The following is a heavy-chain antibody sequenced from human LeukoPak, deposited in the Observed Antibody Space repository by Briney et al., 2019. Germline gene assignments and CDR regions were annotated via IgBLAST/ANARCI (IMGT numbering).Heavy chain of an antibody. D-gene: IGHD3-16*02. CDR1: GFTFSSYG. J-gene: IGHJ4*02. V-gene: IGHV3-23*01. CDR3: TTDRYYDYVWGSYRPLR. CDR2: ISSSGDNT. Sequence: GGSLRLSCAAAGFTFSSYGMSWVRQAPGKGLEWVSGISSSGDNTYYAESVKGRFTISRDNSKNTLYLQMNSLKTEDTAVYYCTTDRYYDYVWGSYRPLRWGQGTLVTVSS.